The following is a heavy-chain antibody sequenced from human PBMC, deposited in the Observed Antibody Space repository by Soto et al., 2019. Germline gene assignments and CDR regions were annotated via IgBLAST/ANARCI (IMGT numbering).Heavy chain of an antibody. J-gene: IGHJ4*02. CDR1: GFTFSSYW. D-gene: IGHD6-13*01. V-gene: IGHV3-7*01. CDR3: ARPSFSPIAAAGTNY. Sequence: GGSLRLSCAASGFTFSSYWMRWVRQAPGKGLEWVANIKQDGSEKYYVDSVKGRFTISRDNAKNSLYLQMNSLRAEDTAVYYCARPSFSPIAAAGTNYWGQGTLVTVSS. CDR2: IKQDGSEK.